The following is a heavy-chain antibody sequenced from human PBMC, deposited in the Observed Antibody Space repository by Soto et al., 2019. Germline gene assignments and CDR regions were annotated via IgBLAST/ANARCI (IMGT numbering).Heavy chain of an antibody. V-gene: IGHV4-59*08. CDR2: IYYSGST. Sequence: SETLSLTCTVSGGSISSYYWSWIRQPPGKGLEWIGYIYYSGSTNYNPSLKSRVTISVDTSKNQFSLKLSSVTAADTAVYYCARRKEAALSFDYWGQGTLVTVSS. J-gene: IGHJ4*02. D-gene: IGHD6-6*01. CDR1: GGSISSYY. CDR3: ARRKEAALSFDY.